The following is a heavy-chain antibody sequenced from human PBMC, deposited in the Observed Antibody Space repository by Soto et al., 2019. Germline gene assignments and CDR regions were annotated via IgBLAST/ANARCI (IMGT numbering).Heavy chain of an antibody. D-gene: IGHD6-19*01. CDR3: ARHPPIAVAAIDY. J-gene: IGHJ4*02. CDR2: IYYTGTT. CDR1: GGSISSYY. V-gene: IGHV4-59*08. Sequence: SETLSLTCTVSGGSISSYYWSWIRQPPGKGLEWIGYIYYTGTTTYNPSIKSRVTISVDSSKNQFSLNLTSVSAADTAVYYCARHPPIAVAAIDYWGQGTLVTVSS.